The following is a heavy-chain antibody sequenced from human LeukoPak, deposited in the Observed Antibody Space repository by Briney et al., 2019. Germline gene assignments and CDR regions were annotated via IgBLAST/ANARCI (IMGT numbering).Heavy chain of an antibody. J-gene: IGHJ5*02. D-gene: IGHD3-22*01. CDR1: GGSISSGGYY. V-gene: IGHV4-31*03. CDR3: ARDRGYYDSSGPTGFDP. CDR2: IYYSGST. Sequence: SETLSLTCTVSGGSISSGGYYWSWIRQHPGKGLEWIGYIYYSGSTYYNPSLKSRVTISVDTSKNQFSLKLSSVIAADTAVYYCARDRGYYDSSGPTGFDPWGQGTLVTVSS.